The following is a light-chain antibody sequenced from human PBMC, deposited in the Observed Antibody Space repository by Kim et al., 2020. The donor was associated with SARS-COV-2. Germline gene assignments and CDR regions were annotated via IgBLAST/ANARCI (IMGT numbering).Light chain of an antibody. V-gene: IGKV3-11*01. J-gene: IGKJ2*01. CDR3: QQRVGWPPYT. Sequence: PGENAPTPGRATPAVYSGACYQQDPAQAPRLVIYDRCTSARGTPPRYSGRGSGTDFALTISSLAPEDFAGYYCQQRVGWPPYTFGQGTKLEI. CDR2: DRC. CDR1: PAVYS.